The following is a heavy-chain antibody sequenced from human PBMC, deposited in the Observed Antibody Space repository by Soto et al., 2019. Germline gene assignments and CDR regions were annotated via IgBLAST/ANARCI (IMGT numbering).Heavy chain of an antibody. J-gene: IGHJ3*02. D-gene: IGHD2-2*01. CDR3: ARGECSSNYCFTRWALDI. V-gene: IGHV4-34*01. CDR2: IHHSGRT. CDR1: GGSFSGYY. Sequence: SETLSLTCAVYGGSFSGYYWTWIRQTPGKGLEWIGEIHHSGRTNYNPSLKSRVSISADTSKTQFSLNLTSVAAADTAVYYCARGECSSNYCFTRWALDIWGQGTVVTVSS.